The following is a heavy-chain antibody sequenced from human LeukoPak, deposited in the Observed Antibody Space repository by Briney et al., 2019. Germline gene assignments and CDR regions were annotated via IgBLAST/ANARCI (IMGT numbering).Heavy chain of an antibody. CDR2: ISSNSSYI. V-gene: IGHV3-21*01. D-gene: IGHD6-19*01. CDR1: GFTFSSYS. Sequence: GGSLRLSCAASGFTFSSYSMNWVRQAPGKGLEWVSSISSNSSYIYYADSVKGRFTISRDNAKNSLYLQMNSLRAEDTAVYYCARASHAAVAGTSDYWGQGTLVTVSS. J-gene: IGHJ4*02. CDR3: ARASHAAVAGTSDY.